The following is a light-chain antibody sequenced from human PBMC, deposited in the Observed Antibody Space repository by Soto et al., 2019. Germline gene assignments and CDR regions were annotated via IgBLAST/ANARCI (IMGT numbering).Light chain of an antibody. V-gene: IGKV3-15*01. CDR1: ETVATN. J-gene: IGKJ1*01. CDR2: GAS. Sequence: VMTQSPATLSVSPGERATLSCWASETVATNLAWYQQKPGQAPRLLISGASTRAAGISDRFRGSGSGTEFTLIISSLRSEDSAIYYCQQYFEWPPLTFGQGTKGEI. CDR3: QQYFEWPPLT.